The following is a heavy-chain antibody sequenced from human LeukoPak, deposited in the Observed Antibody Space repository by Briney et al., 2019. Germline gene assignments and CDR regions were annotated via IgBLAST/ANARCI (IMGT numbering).Heavy chain of an antibody. CDR2: IKSDGSSR. D-gene: IGHD6-13*01. CDR3: TRGSPGYSSSWLDF. V-gene: IGHV3-74*01. CDR1: AFTFSSYW. Sequence: GGSLRLSCAASAFTFSSYWMHWVRQAPGKGLVWVSRIKSDGSSRSYADYVKGRFTISRDDAKNTLYLQMSSLSVDDTAIYYCTRGSPGYSSSWLDFWGQGILVTVSS. J-gene: IGHJ4*02.